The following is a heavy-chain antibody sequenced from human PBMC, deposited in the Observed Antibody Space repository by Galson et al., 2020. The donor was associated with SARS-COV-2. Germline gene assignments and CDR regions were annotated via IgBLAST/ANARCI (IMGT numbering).Heavy chain of an antibody. CDR2: IYNTGST. D-gene: IGHD6-19*01. V-gene: IGHV4-39*07. CDR1: GGSIRSSNYY. Sequence: SETLSLTCIVSGGSIRSSNYYWGWIRQPPGKGLEWIGSIYNTGSTHYSPSLQSRVTISVDTSKNQFSLILSSVTAADTAMYYCARDATSSGWYNWCDPWGQGALVTVSS. CDR3: ARDATSSGWYNWCDP. J-gene: IGHJ5*02.